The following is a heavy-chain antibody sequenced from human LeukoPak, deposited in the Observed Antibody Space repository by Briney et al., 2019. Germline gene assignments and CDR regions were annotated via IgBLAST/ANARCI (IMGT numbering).Heavy chain of an antibody. CDR1: GGSFSDNY. D-gene: IGHD3-3*01. CDR3: AKHLRRRFFSRTLGFDP. Sequence: SETLSLACAVYGGSFSDNYWSWIRQSPGKGLEWIGEINHSGSTNYNPSLKSRVTILIDTSKNQISLKVRPVTAADTAVYYCAKHLRRRFFSRTLGFDPWGQGTLVTV. J-gene: IGHJ5*02. V-gene: IGHV4-34*01. CDR2: INHSGST.